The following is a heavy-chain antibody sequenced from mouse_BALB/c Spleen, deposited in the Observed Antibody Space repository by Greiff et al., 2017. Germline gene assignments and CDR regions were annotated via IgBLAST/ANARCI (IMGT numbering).Heavy chain of an antibody. J-gene: IGHJ2*01. CDR2: ILPGSGST. V-gene: IGHV1-9*01. D-gene: IGHD1-1*01. CDR1: GYTFSSYW. Sequence: QVQLQQSGPELVKPGASVKISCKATGYTFSSYWIEWVKQRPGHGLEWIGEILPGSGSTNYNEKFKGKATFTADTSSNTACMQLSSLTSEYSAVYYCASSVCDSCYNDWGQGTTLTVSS. CDR3: ASSVCDSCYND.